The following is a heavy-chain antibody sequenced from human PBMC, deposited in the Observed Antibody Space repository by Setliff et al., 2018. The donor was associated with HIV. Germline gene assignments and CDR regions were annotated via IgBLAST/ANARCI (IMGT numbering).Heavy chain of an antibody. V-gene: IGHV4-31*03. Sequence: PSETLSLTCTVSGGSISSGGYQWTWIRQHPGKGLEYIGYISYSGSTDSNPPLKSRLTMSVDTSKNQFFLKLNSTTAADTAVYYCARATYILHFFEWSPHSSLYYYYMDVWGKGTTVTVSS. CDR1: GGSISSGGYQ. CDR3: ARATYILHFFEWSPHSSLYYYYMDV. J-gene: IGHJ6*03. CDR2: ISYSGST. D-gene: IGHD3-3*01.